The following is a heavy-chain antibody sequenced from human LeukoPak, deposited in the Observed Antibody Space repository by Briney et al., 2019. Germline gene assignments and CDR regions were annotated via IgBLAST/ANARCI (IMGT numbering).Heavy chain of an antibody. CDR2: IYHSGST. CDR3: ARPGVGSGRYGAFDI. J-gene: IGHJ3*02. V-gene: IGHV4-38-2*02. CDR1: GYSISSGYY. Sequence: SETLSLTCTVSGYSISSGYYWGWIRQPPGKGLGWIGSIYHSGSTYYNPSLKSRVTISVDTSKNQFSLKLSSVTAADTAVYYCARPGVGSGRYGAFDIWGQGTMVTVSS. D-gene: IGHD5-18*01.